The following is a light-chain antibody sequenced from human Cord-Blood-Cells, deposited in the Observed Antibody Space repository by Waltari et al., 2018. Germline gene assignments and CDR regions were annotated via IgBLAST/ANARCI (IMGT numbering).Light chain of an antibody. CDR1: QSVSSY. CDR2: DAS. J-gene: IGKJ1*01. V-gene: IGKV3-11*01. CDR3: QQRSNWPWT. Sequence: EIVLTQSPAPLSLSPGERATLPCRAGQSVSSYLAWYQQKPGQAPSLLIYDASNRATGIPARFSGSGSGTDFTLTISSLEPEDFAVYYCQQRSNWPWTFGQGTKVEIK.